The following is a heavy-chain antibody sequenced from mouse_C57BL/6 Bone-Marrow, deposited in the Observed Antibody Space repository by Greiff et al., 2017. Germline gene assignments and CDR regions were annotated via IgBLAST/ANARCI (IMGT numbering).Heavy chain of an antibody. CDR3: ARNEIYAMDY. Sequence: VHLVESGPGLVQPSQSLSITCTVSGFSLTSYGVHWVRQSPGKGLEWLGVIWSGGSTVYNAAFISRLSISKDNSKSQVFFKMNSLQADDTAIYYCARNEIYAMDYWGQGTSVTVSS. CDR1: GFSLTSYG. V-gene: IGHV2-2*01. J-gene: IGHJ4*01. CDR2: IWSGGST.